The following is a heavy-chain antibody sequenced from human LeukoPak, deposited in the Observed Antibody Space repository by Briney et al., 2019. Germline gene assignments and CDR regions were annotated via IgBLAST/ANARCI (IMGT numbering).Heavy chain of an antibody. J-gene: IGHJ4*02. CDR3: ARGRGNWGFDY. CDR1: GGSMRSYY. V-gene: IGHV4-59*01. Sequence: SETLSLTCTVSGGSMRSYYWVWIRQPPGKGLEWIGYIYYSGSTDYNPSLKSRVTISVDTSKNQFSLKLSSVTAADTAVYYCARGRGNWGFDYWGQGTLVTVSS. D-gene: IGHD7-27*01. CDR2: IYYSGST.